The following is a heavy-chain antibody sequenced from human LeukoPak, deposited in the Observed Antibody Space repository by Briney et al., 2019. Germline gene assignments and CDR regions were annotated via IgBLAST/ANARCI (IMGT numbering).Heavy chain of an antibody. CDR3: AYNFYFDY. V-gene: IGHV1-69*04. J-gene: IGHJ4*02. Sequence: GASVKVSCKASGYTFGTYGVSWVRQAPGHGLEWMGRIIPILGIANYAQKFQGRVTITADKSTSTAYMELSSLRSEDTAVYYCAYNFYFDYWGQGTLVTVSS. CDR1: GYTFGTYG. D-gene: IGHD1-14*01. CDR2: IIPILGIA.